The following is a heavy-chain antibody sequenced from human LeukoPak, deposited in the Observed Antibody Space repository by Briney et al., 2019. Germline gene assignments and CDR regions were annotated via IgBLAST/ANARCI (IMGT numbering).Heavy chain of an antibody. V-gene: IGHV3-48*03. CDR2: ISSSGSTI. CDR3: ARASAMVRGIFDY. J-gene: IGHJ4*02. Sequence: PGGTLRLSCAASGFTFSSYEMNWVRQAPGKGLEWGSYISSSGSTIYYADSVKGRFTISRDNPNNSLYLQMNSLRSEDTAVYYCARASAMVRGIFDYWGQGTLVTVSS. CDR1: GFTFSSYE. D-gene: IGHD3-10*01.